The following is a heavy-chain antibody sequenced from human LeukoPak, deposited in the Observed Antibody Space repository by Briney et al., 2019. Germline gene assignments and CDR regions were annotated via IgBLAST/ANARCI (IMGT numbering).Heavy chain of an antibody. V-gene: IGHV1-46*01. CDR3: ARGGSGGSWDYYCDY. D-gene: IGHD2-15*01. CDR1: GYTFTSYY. CDR2: INPSGGST. J-gene: IGHJ4*02. Sequence: GASVKVSCKASGYTFTSYYMHWVRQAPGQGLEWMGIINPSGGSTSYAQEFQGRVTMTRDTSTSTVYMELSSLRSEDTAVYYCARGGSGGSWDYYCDYWGQGTRVTVSS.